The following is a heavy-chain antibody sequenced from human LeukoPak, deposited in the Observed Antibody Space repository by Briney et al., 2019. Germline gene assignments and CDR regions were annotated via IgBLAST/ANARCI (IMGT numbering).Heavy chain of an antibody. D-gene: IGHD3-22*01. V-gene: IGHV3-23*01. CDR2: ISGSGGGT. CDR3: AKETVYYYDSSGYPHYFDY. J-gene: IGHJ4*02. Sequence: PGGSLRLSCAASGFTFSSYAMSWVRQAPGKGLEWVSAISGSGGGTYYADSVKGRFTISRDNSKNTLYLQMNSLRAEDTAVYYCAKETVYYYDSSGYPHYFDYWGQGTLVTVSS. CDR1: GFTFSSYA.